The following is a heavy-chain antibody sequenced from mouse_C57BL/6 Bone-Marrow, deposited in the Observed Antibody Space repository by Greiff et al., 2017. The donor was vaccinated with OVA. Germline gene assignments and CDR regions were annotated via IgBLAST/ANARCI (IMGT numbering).Heavy chain of an antibody. CDR1: GYAFSSSW. CDR3: ARLRDYGNFAWFAY. V-gene: IGHV1-82*01. Sequence: VQLQQSGPELVKPGASVKISCKASGYAFSSSWMNWVKQRPGKGLEWIGRIYPGDGDTNYNGKFKGKATLTADKSSSTAYMQLSSLTSEDSAVYFCARLRDYGNFAWFAYWGQGTLVTVSA. D-gene: IGHD2-1*01. CDR2: IYPGDGDT. J-gene: IGHJ3*01.